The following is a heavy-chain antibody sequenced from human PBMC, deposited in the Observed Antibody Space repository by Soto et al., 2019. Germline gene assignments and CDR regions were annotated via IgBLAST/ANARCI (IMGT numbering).Heavy chain of an antibody. CDR1: GGSISSYY. V-gene: IGHV4-59*01. Sequence: SETLSLASTVSGGSISSYYWSWIRQTPGKGLEWIGYIYYSGSTNYNPSLKSRVTISVDTSKNQFSLKLSSVTAADTAVYYCARGTEDYDYIWGSYRYTPWFDPWGQGTLVTVSS. J-gene: IGHJ5*02. CDR3: ARGTEDYDYIWGSYRYTPWFDP. CDR2: IYYSGST. D-gene: IGHD3-16*02.